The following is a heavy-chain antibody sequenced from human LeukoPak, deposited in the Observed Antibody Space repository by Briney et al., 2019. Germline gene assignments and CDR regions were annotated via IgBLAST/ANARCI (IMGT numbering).Heavy chain of an antibody. J-gene: IGHJ4*02. Sequence: GGSLRLSCAASGFTFNNYAMSWVRQAPGKGLEWVSSISSSSSHIYYTDSVKGRFTISRDNAKTSLNLQVNSLRAEDTAVYYCARGDKSSGWYFLDYWGRGTLVTVSS. CDR2: ISSSSSHI. V-gene: IGHV3-21*01. D-gene: IGHD6-19*01. CDR1: GFTFNNYA. CDR3: ARGDKSSGWYFLDY.